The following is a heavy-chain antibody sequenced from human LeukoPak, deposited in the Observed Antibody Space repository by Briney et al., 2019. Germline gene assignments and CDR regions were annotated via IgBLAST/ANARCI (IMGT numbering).Heavy chain of an antibody. CDR2: IYYSGST. CDR3: ARGVVGALLGY. D-gene: IGHD1-26*01. CDR1: GGSISSGDYY. J-gene: IGHJ4*02. V-gene: IGHV4-30-4*08. Sequence: PSETLSLTCTVSGGSISSGDYYWSWIRQPPGKGLEWIGYIYYSGSTYYNPSLKSRVTISVDTSKTQFSLKLSSVTAADTAVYYCARGVVGALLGYWGQGTLVTVSS.